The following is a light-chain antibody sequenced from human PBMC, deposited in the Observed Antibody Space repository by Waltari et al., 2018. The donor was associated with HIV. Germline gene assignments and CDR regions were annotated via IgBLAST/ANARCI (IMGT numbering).Light chain of an antibody. V-gene: IGLV3-1*01. CDR1: KLGDKY. CDR2: QDS. J-gene: IGLJ2*01. Sequence: SYELTQPPSVSVSPGQTASITCSGDKLGDKYACWYQQKPGQSPVLVIFQDSKRPSGIPERFSGSNSGNTATLTISGTQAEDEADYYCSSYAGSILFGGGTKLTVL. CDR3: SSYAGSIL.